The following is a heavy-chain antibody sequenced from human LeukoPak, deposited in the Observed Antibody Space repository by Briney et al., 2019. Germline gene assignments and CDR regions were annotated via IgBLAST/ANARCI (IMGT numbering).Heavy chain of an antibody. CDR1: GGSISSSSYY. V-gene: IGHV4-39*01. CDR3: ARGLPQVIQLWLRRNWFDP. J-gene: IGHJ5*02. Sequence: SETLSLTCTVSGGSISSSSYYWGWIRQPPGKGLEWIGSIYYSGSTYYNPSLKSRVTISVDTSKNQFSLKLSSVTAADTAVYYCARGLPQVIQLWLRRNWFDPWGQGTLVTVSS. D-gene: IGHD5-18*01. CDR2: IYYSGST.